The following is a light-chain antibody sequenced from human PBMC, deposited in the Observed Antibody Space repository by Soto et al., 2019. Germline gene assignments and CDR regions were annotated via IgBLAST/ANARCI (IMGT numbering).Light chain of an antibody. V-gene: IGLV4-69*01. CDR1: SGHSSYA. J-gene: IGLJ3*02. Sequence: QPVLTQSPSASASLGASVKLTCTLSSGHSSYAIAWHQQQPEKGPRYLMKLNSDGSHSKGDGIPDRFSGSSSGAERYLTISSLQSEDEADYSCQTWGSGIPLVFGGGTKLTVL. CDR3: QTWGSGIPLV. CDR2: LNSDGSH.